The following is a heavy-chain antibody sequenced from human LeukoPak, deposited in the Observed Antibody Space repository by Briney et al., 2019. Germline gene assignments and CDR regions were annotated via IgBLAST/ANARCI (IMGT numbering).Heavy chain of an antibody. CDR2: INSDGSST. J-gene: IGHJ4*02. Sequence: PGGSLRLSCAASGFTFSSYWMHCVRQAPGKGLLWVSRINSDGSSTSYADSVKGRFTISRDNAKNTLYLQMNSLRAEDTAVYYCARDLDGDYDFDYWGQGTLVTVSS. V-gene: IGHV3-74*01. CDR1: GFTFSSYW. CDR3: ARDLDGDYDFDY. D-gene: IGHD4-17*01.